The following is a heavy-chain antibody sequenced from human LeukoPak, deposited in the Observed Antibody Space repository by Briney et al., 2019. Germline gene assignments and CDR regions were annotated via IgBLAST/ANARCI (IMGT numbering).Heavy chain of an antibody. CDR1: GYPFTTYT. J-gene: IGHJ4*02. Sequence: GASVKVSCKASGYPFTTYTMNWVRQAPGQGLEWMGWINPKTGGTTYAQKFKGWVTMTRDTSINTAYMELSRLRSDDTAVYYCARDDAAASFDYWGQGTLVTVSS. CDR3: ARDDAAASFDY. D-gene: IGHD6-13*01. CDR2: INPKTGGT. V-gene: IGHV1-2*04.